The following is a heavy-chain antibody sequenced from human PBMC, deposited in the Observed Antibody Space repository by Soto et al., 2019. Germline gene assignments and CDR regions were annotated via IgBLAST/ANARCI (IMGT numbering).Heavy chain of an antibody. V-gene: IGHV4-31*03. CDR3: ARVRYSSGCFDWYDP. J-gene: IGHJ5*02. CDR1: GGSISSGGYY. CDR2: IYYSGST. D-gene: IGHD6-19*01. Sequence: SETLSLTCTVSGGSISSGGYYWSWIRQHPGKGLEWIGYIYYSGSTYYNPSLKSRVTISVDTSKNQFSLKLSSVTAADTAVYYCARVRYSSGCFDWYDPWGQGTLVTVSS.